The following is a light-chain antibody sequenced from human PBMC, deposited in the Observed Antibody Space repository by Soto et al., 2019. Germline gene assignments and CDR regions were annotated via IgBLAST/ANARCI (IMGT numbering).Light chain of an antibody. Sequence: DIQITQSPSSVSASVGDRVTITCRASQGISSWLVWYQQKPGKAPKLLIYAASSLQSGVPSRFSGSGSGTDFTLTISSLQPEDFATYYCQQANSFPPTFGQGTKLEIK. CDR1: QGISSW. J-gene: IGKJ2*01. V-gene: IGKV1D-12*01. CDR2: AAS. CDR3: QQANSFPPT.